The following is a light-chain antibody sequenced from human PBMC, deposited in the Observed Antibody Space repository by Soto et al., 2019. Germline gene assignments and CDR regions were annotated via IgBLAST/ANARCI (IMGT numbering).Light chain of an antibody. CDR1: QSIVRN. Sequence: IQMTQSPSSLSASVGDRVTITCRASQSIVRNLNWYQQKPGKAPELLIFDASNLETGVPSRFSGSGSGTDFTLTISSLQPEDFATYYCQQSYSTPPTFGQGTKVDIK. V-gene: IGKV1-39*01. CDR2: DAS. J-gene: IGKJ1*01. CDR3: QQSYSTPPT.